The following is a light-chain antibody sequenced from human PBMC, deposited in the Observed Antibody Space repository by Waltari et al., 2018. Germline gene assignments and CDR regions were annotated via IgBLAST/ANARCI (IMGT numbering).Light chain of an antibody. CDR1: SDINCGTNK. V-gene: IGLV5-45*01. J-gene: IGLJ2*01. Sequence: QAVLTPPAFLSASPGASASLTGTARSDINCGTNKKYSYQQTPGSPPQFLLTYRSDTENQQGSGVPSRFSGSKDISANAGILLISGLQSEDEADYYCMILYNRAVVFGGGTKLTVL. CDR2: YRSDTEN. CDR3: MILYNRAVV.